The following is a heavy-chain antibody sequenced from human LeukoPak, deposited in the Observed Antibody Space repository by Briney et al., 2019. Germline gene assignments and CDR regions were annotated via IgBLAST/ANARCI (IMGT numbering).Heavy chain of an antibody. Sequence: PGGSLRLSCAASGFTVSSNYMSWVRQAPGKGLEWVSVIYSGGSTYYADSVKGRFTISRDNSKNTLYLQMNSLRAEDTAVYYCARDAREGGYGDYYWFDPWGQGTLVTVSS. CDR1: GFTVSSNY. CDR3: ARDAREGGYGDYYWFDP. V-gene: IGHV3-53*01. D-gene: IGHD4-17*01. J-gene: IGHJ5*02. CDR2: IYSGGST.